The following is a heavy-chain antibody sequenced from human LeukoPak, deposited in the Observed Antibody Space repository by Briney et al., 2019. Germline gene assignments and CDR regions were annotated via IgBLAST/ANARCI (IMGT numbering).Heavy chain of an antibody. V-gene: IGHV3-53*05. CDR2: IYSGGST. J-gene: IGHJ4*02. CDR1: GFTVSSNY. Sequence: GSLLLSCAASGFTVSSNYMSWVRQAPGKGLEWVSVIYSGGSTYYADSVKGRFTISRDNSKNTLYLQMDSLRAEDTAVYYCARDGGYDFWSGYYQDYWGQGTLVTVSS. CDR3: ARDGGYDFWSGYYQDY. D-gene: IGHD3-3*01.